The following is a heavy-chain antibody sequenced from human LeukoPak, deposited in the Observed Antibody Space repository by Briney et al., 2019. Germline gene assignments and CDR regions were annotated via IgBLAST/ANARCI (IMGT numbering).Heavy chain of an antibody. Sequence: GGSLRLSCAASGFTFSSYEMNWVRQAPGKGPEWVSYIHISGSPIYYADSVKGRFTISRDSAKNSLYLQMNSLRAEDTAVYYCASRYDSSDYSTRYFDYWGQGTLVTVSS. CDR3: ASRYDSSDYSTRYFDY. V-gene: IGHV3-48*03. J-gene: IGHJ4*02. CDR1: GFTFSSYE. CDR2: IHISGSPI. D-gene: IGHD3-22*01.